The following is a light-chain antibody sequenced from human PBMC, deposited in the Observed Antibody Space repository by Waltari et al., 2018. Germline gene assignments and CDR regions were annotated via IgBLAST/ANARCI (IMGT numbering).Light chain of an antibody. CDR3: QEYDSLPIT. Sequence: DIQMTQSPSTLPASVGDRVTITCRASQYVKNNLAWFQQKPGKAPKVLIHKASRLESGVPSRFSGRGIGTGFILSIRSLQPDDFATYYCQEYDSLPITFGGGTKVEIK. CDR2: KAS. V-gene: IGKV1-5*03. J-gene: IGKJ4*01. CDR1: QYVKNN.